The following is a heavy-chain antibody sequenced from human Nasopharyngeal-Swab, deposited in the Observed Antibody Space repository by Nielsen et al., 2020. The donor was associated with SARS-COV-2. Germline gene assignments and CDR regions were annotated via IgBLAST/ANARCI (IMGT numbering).Heavy chain of an antibody. V-gene: IGHV4-39*01. CDR1: GGSISSSSYY. Sequence: SETLSLTCTVSGGSISSSSYYWGWIRQPPGKGLEWIGSIYYSGSTYHNPSLKSRVTISVDTSKNQFSLKLSSVTAADTAVYYCARGGYSYGFDYWGQGTLVTVSS. CDR2: IYYSGST. J-gene: IGHJ4*02. D-gene: IGHD5-18*01. CDR3: ARGGYSYGFDY.